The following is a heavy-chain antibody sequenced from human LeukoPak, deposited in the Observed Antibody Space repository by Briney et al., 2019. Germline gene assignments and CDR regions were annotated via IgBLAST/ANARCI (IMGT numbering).Heavy chain of an antibody. J-gene: IGHJ4*02. CDR2: INPNSGGT. V-gene: IGHV1-2*02. CDR3: ARPKSGLFMNYFDY. CDR1: GYTFTSYG. Sequence: ASVKVSCKASGYTFTSYGISWVRQAPGQGLEWMGWINPNSGGTNYAQKFQGRVTMTRDTSISTAYMELSRLRSDDTAVYYCARPKSGLFMNYFDYWGQGTLVTVSS. D-gene: IGHD5-12*01.